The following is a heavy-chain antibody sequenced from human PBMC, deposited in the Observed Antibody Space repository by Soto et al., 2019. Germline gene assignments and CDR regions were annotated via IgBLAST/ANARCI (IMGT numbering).Heavy chain of an antibody. CDR2: IYHAGST. D-gene: IGHD1-26*01. V-gene: IGHV4-4*02. CDR3: ARGPPIVGNTTPLDS. CDR1: GGSITNRNW. J-gene: IGHJ4*02. Sequence: SETLSLTCSVSGGSITNRNWWTCVRLPPAKGLEWIGDIYHAGSTKYNPSLERRVTISVDTSKNQFALTLTSVTAADTAVYFCARGPPIVGNTTPLDSWGRGTLVTVSS.